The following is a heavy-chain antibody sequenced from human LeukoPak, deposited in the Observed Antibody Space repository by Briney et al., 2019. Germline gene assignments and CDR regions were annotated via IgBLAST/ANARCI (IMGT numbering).Heavy chain of an antibody. CDR1: GYTFTSYD. V-gene: IGHV1-8*01. D-gene: IGHD3-22*01. CDR3: ARGHYDSSGYYSNYYYYMDV. Sequence: ASVKASCKASGYTFTSYDINWVRQATGQGLEWMGWMNPNSGNTGYAQKFQGRVTMTRNTSISTAYMELSSLRSEDTAVYYCARGHYDSSGYYSNYYYYMDVWGKGTTVTVSS. J-gene: IGHJ6*03. CDR2: MNPNSGNT.